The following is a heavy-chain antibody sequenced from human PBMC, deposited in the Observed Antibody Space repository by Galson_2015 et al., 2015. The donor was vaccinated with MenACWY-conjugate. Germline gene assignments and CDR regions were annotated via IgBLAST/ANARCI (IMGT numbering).Heavy chain of an antibody. Sequence: SVKVSCKASGFTFTNYWMHWVRQAPGQGPEWMGIINPSGDGIRYSQNFQGRVTLTRDTPTSTVYMELSSLRSEDTAVYYCAEDSDNWSFDYWGQGTLVTVSS. D-gene: IGHD1-1*01. V-gene: IGHV1-46*01. CDR2: INPSGDGI. CDR3: AEDSDNWSFDY. J-gene: IGHJ4*02. CDR1: GFTFTNYW.